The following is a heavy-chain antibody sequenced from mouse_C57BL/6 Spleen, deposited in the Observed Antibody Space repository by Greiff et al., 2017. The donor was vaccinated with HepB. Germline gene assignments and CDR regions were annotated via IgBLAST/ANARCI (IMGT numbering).Heavy chain of an antibody. J-gene: IGHJ2*01. CDR1: GYTFTSYW. CDR2: IYPGSGST. V-gene: IGHV1-55*01. CDR3: ARWGIWGPHFDY. D-gene: IGHD2-13*01. Sequence: QVQLQQPGAELVKPGASVKMSCKASGYTFTSYWITWVKQRPGQGLEWIGDIYPGSGSTNYNEKFKSKATLTVDTSSSTAYMQLSSLTSEDSAVYYCARWGIWGPHFDYWGQGTTLTVSS.